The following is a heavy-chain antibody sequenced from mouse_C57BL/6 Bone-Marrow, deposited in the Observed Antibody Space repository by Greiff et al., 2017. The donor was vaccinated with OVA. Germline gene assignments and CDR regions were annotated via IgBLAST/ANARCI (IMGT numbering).Heavy chain of an antibody. CDR1: GYTFTSYW. D-gene: IGHD2-2*01. J-gene: IGHJ1*03. V-gene: IGHV1-64*01. CDR3: ARGGVTGGSCWYFDV. Sequence: VQLQQPGAELVKPGASVKLSCKASGYTFTSYWMHWVKQRPGQGLEWIGMIHPNSGSTNYNEKFKSKATLTVDKSSSTAYMQLSSLTSEDSAVYYCARGGVTGGSCWYFDVWGTGTTVTVSS. CDR2: IHPNSGST.